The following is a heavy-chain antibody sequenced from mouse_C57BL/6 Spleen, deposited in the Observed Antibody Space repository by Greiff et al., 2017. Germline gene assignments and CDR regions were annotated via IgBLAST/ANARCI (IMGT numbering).Heavy chain of an antibody. Sequence: QVQLQQPGAELVKPGASVKLSCKASGYTFTSYWMHWVKQRPGRGLEWIGRIDPNSGGTKYNEKFKSKATLTVDKPSSTAYMQLSSLTSEDAAVYNCARDGGGYDYGAWFADWGQGTLVTVSA. CDR1: GYTFTSYW. V-gene: IGHV1-72*01. D-gene: IGHD2-4*01. CDR2: IDPNSGGT. J-gene: IGHJ3*01. CDR3: ARDGGGYDYGAWFAD.